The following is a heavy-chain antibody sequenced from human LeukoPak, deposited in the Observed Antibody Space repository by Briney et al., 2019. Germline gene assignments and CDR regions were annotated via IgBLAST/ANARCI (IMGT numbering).Heavy chain of an antibody. Sequence: PGRSLRLSCAASGFTFSSYAMHWVRQAPGKGLEWVAVISYDGSNKYYADSVKGRFTISRDNSKNTLYLQMNSLRAEDTAVYYCARDGTPLDSYGYSYFDYWGQGTLVTVSS. CDR3: ARDGTPLDSYGYSYFDY. V-gene: IGHV3-30-3*01. CDR1: GFTFSSYA. J-gene: IGHJ4*02. CDR2: ISYDGSNK. D-gene: IGHD5-18*01.